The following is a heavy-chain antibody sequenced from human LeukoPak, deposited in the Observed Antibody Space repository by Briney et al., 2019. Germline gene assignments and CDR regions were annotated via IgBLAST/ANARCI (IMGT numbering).Heavy chain of an antibody. Sequence: PGGSLRLSCAASGFTFSSYWMSWVRQAPGKGLEWVANIKQDGSEKYYVDSVKGRFTISRDNAKNSLYLQMNSLRAEDTAVYYCARDGSRYSYIAYYYYGMDVWGQGTTVTVSS. CDR2: IKQDGSEK. CDR3: ARDGSRYSYIAYYYYGMDV. D-gene: IGHD2-15*01. V-gene: IGHV3-7*01. J-gene: IGHJ6*02. CDR1: GFTFSSYW.